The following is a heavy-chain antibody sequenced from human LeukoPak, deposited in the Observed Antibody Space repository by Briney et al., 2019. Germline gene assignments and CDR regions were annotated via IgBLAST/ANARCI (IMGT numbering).Heavy chain of an antibody. J-gene: IGHJ4*02. CDR1: GYSISSGYY. CDR3: ARGNWGLFDY. V-gene: IGHV4-38-2*02. CDR2: IFHSGST. Sequence: SETLSLTCSVSGYSISSGYYWGWIRQPPGKGLEWIGSIFHSGSTYYNPSLKSRVTISVDTSKNRFSLKLSSVTAADTAVYYCARGNWGLFDYWGQGTLVTVSS. D-gene: IGHD7-27*01.